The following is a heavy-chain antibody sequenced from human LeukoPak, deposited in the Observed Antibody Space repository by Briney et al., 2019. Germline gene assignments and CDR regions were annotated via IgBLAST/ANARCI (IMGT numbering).Heavy chain of an antibody. CDR1: GFTFSSYA. CDR3: ARGAYGYYYMDV. J-gene: IGHJ6*03. V-gene: IGHV3-74*01. D-gene: IGHD4-17*01. Sequence: GGSLRLSCAASGFTFSSYAMSWVRQAPGKGLVWVSRIKSDGSNYYADSVKGRFTISRDNAKNTLYLEMNSLRAEDTAMYYCARGAYGYYYMDVWAKGTTVTVSS. CDR2: IKSDGSN.